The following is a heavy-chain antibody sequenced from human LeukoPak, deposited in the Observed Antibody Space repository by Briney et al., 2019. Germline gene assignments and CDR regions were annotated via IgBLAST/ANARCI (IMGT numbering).Heavy chain of an antibody. CDR2: IGDSGDPT. CDR3: AKDARRSSGWYFFDH. V-gene: IGHV3-23*01. D-gene: IGHD6-19*01. Sequence: GGSLRLSCAASGFAFSSQAMGWVRQAPGKGLEWVSVIGDSGDPTYYADSVKGRFTISRDNSKNTLYLQINSLRAEDTALYYFAKDARRSSGWYFFDHWGQGTLVTVSS. CDR1: GFAFSSQA. J-gene: IGHJ4*02.